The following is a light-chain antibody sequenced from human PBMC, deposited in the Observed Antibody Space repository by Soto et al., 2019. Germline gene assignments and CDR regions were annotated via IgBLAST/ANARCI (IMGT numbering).Light chain of an antibody. CDR1: QTIGSNY. CDR3: QQYGIV. J-gene: IGKJ3*01. CDR2: SAS. Sequence: EVVLTQSPDTLSLSPGEGATLSCRASQTIGSNYVAWYQQKPGQAPRLLIYSASTRATGTPDRFSGSGSGTHFTLTISRLEPEDFAVYYCQQYGIVFGPGTKVEIK. V-gene: IGKV3-20*01.